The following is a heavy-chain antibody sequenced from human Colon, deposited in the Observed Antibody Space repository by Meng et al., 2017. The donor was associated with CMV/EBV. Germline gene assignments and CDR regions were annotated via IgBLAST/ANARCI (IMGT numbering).Heavy chain of an antibody. CDR2: INPNSGGT. CDR3: ARDGGGIAVQNWFDP. J-gene: IGHJ5*02. Sequence: ASVKVSCKASGYTFTGYYMHWVRQAPGQGLEWMGWINPNSGGTNYAQKFQGRVTMTRDTSISTAYMELSRLRSDDTAVYYCARDGGGIAVQNWFDPWGQGTLVPSPQ. D-gene: IGHD6-19*01. V-gene: IGHV1-2*02. CDR1: GYTFTGYY.